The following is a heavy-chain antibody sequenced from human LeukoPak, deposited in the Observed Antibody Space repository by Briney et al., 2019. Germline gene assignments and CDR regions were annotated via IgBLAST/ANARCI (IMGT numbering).Heavy chain of an antibody. CDR1: GFTFSTYG. J-gene: IGHJ4*02. CDR2: IWYDGSNT. Sequence: GGSLRLSCAASGFTFSTYGIHWVRQAPGKGLEWVANIWYDGSNTYYADSVKGRFTISRDNSKNTVYLQMNSLRADDTAVYYCARWVTTVTTVDYWGQGTLVTVSS. CDR3: ARWVTTVTTVDY. D-gene: IGHD4-17*01. V-gene: IGHV3-33*01.